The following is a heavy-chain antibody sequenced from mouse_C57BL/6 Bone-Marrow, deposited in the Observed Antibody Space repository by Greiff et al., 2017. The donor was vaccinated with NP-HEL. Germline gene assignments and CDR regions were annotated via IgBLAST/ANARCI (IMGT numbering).Heavy chain of an antibody. CDR2: IHPSDSDT. J-gene: IGHJ2*01. D-gene: IGHD2-2*01. CDR3: AIGRLRQGRFDY. CDR1: GYTFPSYW. V-gene: IGHV1-74*01. Sequence: FPLQQPGAALFKPGASVTVSCTASGYTFPSYWMPWVTQRPGQGLEWIGRIHPSDSDTNYNQKFKGKATLTVDKSSSTAYMQLSSLTSEDSAVYYCAIGRLRQGRFDYWGQGTTLTVSS.